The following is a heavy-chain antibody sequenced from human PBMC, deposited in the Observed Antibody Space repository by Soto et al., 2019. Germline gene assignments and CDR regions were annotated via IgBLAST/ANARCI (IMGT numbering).Heavy chain of an antibody. CDR3: ARGPIAARYYYYMDV. CDR1: SGSISGGGCY. D-gene: IGHD6-6*01. CDR2: IYHSGST. V-gene: IGHV4-31*11. Sequence: SGTLCLTCAFASGSISGGGCYWNWNRQHPGKGLEWIGEIYHSGSTNYNPSLKSRVTISVDTSKNQFSLKLSSVTAADTAVYYCARGPIAARYYYYMDVWGKGTTVTVSS. J-gene: IGHJ6*03.